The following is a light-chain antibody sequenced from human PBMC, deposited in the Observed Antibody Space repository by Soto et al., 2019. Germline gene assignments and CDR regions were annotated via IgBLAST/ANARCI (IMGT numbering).Light chain of an antibody. Sequence: EVVLTQSPGTLSLSPGERATLSCRASQSVDSSTLAWYQQKPGQAPRLLISGASKRATGTPDRFSGSGSGTDLPLTISRLEPEDFAVFYCQPFDDSLTFGGGTKVEIK. CDR1: QSVDSST. J-gene: IGKJ4*01. V-gene: IGKV3-20*01. CDR3: QPFDDSLT. CDR2: GAS.